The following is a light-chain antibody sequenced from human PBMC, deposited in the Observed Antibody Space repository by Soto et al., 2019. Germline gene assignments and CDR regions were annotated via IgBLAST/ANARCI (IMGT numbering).Light chain of an antibody. Sequence: QSVLTQPPSASGTPGQRVTISCSESSSSIGSNYIYWYQQLPGTAPKLLIYRDSQRPSGVPDRFSGSKSGTSASLAISGLRSEDEADYYCAAWDDSVRGWVFGGGTKLTVL. J-gene: IGLJ3*02. CDR1: SSSIGSNY. V-gene: IGLV1-47*01. CDR2: RDS. CDR3: AAWDDSVRGWV.